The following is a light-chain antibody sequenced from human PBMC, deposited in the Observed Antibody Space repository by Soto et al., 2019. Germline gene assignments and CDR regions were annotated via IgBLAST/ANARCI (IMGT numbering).Light chain of an antibody. CDR3: QQYNSMLS. J-gene: IGKJ4*01. CDR2: DAS. V-gene: IGKV1-33*01. CDR1: HDVSRN. Sequence: DIQMTQSPSSLSASEGDRVTITCQSSHDVSRNLNWFQQKPGEAPKLLIYDASNLERGVPSRFSGSGSGTDFTLTISSLQPEDGATYYCQQYNSMLSFGGGTEVEIK.